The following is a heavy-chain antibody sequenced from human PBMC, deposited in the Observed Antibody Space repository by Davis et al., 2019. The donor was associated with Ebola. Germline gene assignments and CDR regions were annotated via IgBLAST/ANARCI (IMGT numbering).Heavy chain of an antibody. CDR1: KFTFSDSW. J-gene: IGHJ4*02. CDR3: AQDVVGATTLGY. D-gene: IGHD1-26*01. CDR2: INSDGSTT. Sequence: GESLKISCVASKFTFSDSWMHWVRQVPGKGLVRVARINSDGSTTHYADSVKGRFTISRDNSKNTLYLEMNSLRPEDTAVYYCAQDVVGATTLGYWGQGTLVTVSS. V-gene: IGHV3-74*01.